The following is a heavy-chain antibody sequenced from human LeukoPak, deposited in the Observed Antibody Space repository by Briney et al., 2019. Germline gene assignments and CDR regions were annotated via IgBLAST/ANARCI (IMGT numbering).Heavy chain of an antibody. V-gene: IGHV4-59*08. CDR3: ARSYESGTPPLLSY. CDR2: IYYTGST. J-gene: IGHJ4*02. D-gene: IGHD3-22*01. Sequence: XSLTXTXSGGSISAYYWSWVRQPPGKGVEWVGYIYYTGSTNYNTSLKRRVTISVAPSKNHFSLSLSSVTAADTAVYYCARSYESGTPPLLSYWGQGTLVTVSS. CDR1: GGSISAYY.